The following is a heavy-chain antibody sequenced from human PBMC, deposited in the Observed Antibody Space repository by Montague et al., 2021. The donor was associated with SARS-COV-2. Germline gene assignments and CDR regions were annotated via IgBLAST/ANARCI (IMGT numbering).Heavy chain of an antibody. D-gene: IGHD5-12*01. CDR1: GFIFSSYE. V-gene: IGHV3-48*03. Sequence: PRLSCAASGFIFSSYEMNWVRQAPGKGLEWVSYISSSGSTIYYADSVKGRFTISRDNAKNSLYLQMNSLRAEDTAVYYCARGLPGLRARALFDYWGQGSLVTVSS. J-gene: IGHJ4*02. CDR2: ISSSGSTI. CDR3: ARGLPGLRARALFDY.